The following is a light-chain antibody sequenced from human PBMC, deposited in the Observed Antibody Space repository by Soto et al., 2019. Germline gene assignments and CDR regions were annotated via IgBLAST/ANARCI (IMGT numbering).Light chain of an antibody. CDR1: QYISTC. Sequence: IQMTQSPSPVSASVGDRVTVTCRASQYISTCLAWYQHKPGKAPKLLIYAASSLQSGVPSRFSGSGSGTDFTLTISSLQPEDFATYYCLQDKSAPFTFGPGTKVDIK. CDR3: LQDKSAPFT. J-gene: IGKJ3*01. CDR2: AAS. V-gene: IGKV1D-12*01.